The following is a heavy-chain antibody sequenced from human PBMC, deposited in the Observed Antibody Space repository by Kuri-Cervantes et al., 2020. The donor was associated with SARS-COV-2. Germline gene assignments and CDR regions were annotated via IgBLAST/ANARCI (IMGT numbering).Heavy chain of an antibody. J-gene: IGHJ4*02. Sequence: LSLTCAASGFTFSSYAMSWVRQAPGKGLEWVAVIWYDGSNKYYADSVKGRFTISRDNSKNTLYLQMNSLGAEDTAVYYCARVSHRGSGYQNPPDYWGQGTLVTVSS. CDR3: ARVSHRGSGYQNPPDY. D-gene: IGHD3-3*01. CDR2: IWYDGSNK. V-gene: IGHV3-33*08. CDR1: GFTFSSYA.